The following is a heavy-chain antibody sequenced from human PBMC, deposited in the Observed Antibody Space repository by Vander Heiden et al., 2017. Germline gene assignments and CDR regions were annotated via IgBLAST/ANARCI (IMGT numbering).Heavy chain of an antibody. CDR1: GYDFATCW. Sequence: EVQLVQSGAEVKKPGESLKISCKGYGYDFATCWSGCVRQMPGKGLEWMGIIYPDDSDTRYSPSFQGQVTISVDKSNNTAYVQWSSLKASDTAIYYCARRQYGTGSQNWFDPWGQGTRVTVSS. V-gene: IGHV5-51*01. CDR3: ARRQYGTGSQNWFDP. CDR2: IYPDDSDT. D-gene: IGHD3-10*01. J-gene: IGHJ5*02.